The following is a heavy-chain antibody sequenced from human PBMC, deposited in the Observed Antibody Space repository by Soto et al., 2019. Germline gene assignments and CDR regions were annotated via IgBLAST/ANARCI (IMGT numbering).Heavy chain of an antibody. CDR3: ARSDYYDSSGYYYKYFDY. V-gene: IGHV3-7*03. CDR2: IKQDGSEK. CDR1: GFTFSSYW. J-gene: IGHJ4*02. D-gene: IGHD3-22*01. Sequence: PGGSLRLSCAASGFTFSSYWMSWVRQAPGKGLEWVANIKQDGSEKYYVDSVKGRFTISRDNAKNSLYLQMNSLRVEDTAVYYCARSDYYDSSGYYYKYFDYWGQGTLVTVSS.